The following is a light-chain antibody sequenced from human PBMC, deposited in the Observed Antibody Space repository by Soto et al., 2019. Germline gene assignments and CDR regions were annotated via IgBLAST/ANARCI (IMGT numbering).Light chain of an antibody. J-gene: IGKJ1*01. V-gene: IGKV1-5*03. CDR2: KAS. CDR3: QQYRSYPWT. Sequence: DIPMTQSPSTLSAAEGDRVTITCRASQSVSAWLAWYQQKPGKAPKLLIYKASTLESGVPSRFSGSGYGAESTLTISSLQHDDLGTYYCQQYRSYPWTFGRGTKVEIK. CDR1: QSVSAW.